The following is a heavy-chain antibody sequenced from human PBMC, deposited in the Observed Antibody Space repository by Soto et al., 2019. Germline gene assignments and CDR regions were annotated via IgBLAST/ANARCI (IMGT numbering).Heavy chain of an antibody. J-gene: IGHJ6*03. CDR3: AKRLPVVPAGTRDYYYMDV. V-gene: IGHV3-23*01. CDR2: ISGSGGST. Sequence: GGSLRLSCAASGFTFSSYAMSWVRQAPGKGLEWVSAISGSGGSTYYADSVKGRFTISRDNSKNTLYLQMNSLRAEETAVYYCAKRLPVVPAGTRDYYYMDVWGKGTTVTVSS. D-gene: IGHD2-2*01. CDR1: GFTFSSYA.